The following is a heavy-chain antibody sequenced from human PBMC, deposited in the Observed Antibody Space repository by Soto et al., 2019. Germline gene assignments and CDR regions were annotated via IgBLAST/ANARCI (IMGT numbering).Heavy chain of an antibody. V-gene: IGHV3-23*01. CDR3: AKDGYYCSGGSCYLLDY. Sequence: EVQLLESGGGLVQPGGSLRLSCAASGFTFSSYAMSWVRQAPGKGLEWVSAISGSGGSTYYADSVKGRFTISRDNSKNTLYLQMNSLRVEDTAVYYCAKDGYYCSGGSCYLLDYWGQGTLVTVSS. CDR2: ISGSGGST. D-gene: IGHD2-15*01. J-gene: IGHJ4*02. CDR1: GFTFSSYA.